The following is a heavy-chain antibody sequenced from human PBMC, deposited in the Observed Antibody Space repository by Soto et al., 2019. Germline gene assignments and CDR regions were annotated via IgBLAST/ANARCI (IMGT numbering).Heavy chain of an antibody. Sequence: QVHLVASGGGVVQPGRSLRLSCAASGFTFSYYGMHWVRQAPGQGLEWVAFIWFDGSRDFYRDSVKGRFSISRDNSNNTRYLQRNSLRAEDTALDYGARGSTGDTSPNDFDFGGQGTLVTVSS. V-gene: IGHV3-33*01. D-gene: IGHD2-21*02. CDR1: GFTFSYYG. J-gene: IGHJ4*02. CDR3: ARGSTGDTSPNDFDF. CDR2: IWFDGSRD.